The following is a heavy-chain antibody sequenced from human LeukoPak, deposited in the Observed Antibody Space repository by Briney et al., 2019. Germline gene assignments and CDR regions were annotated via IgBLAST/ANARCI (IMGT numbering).Heavy chain of an antibody. D-gene: IGHD6-6*01. J-gene: IGHJ5*02. V-gene: IGHV4-59*01. CDR3: AREYARPSSSGWFDP. CDR1: GTSISSYY. Sequence: PSETLSLTCTVSGTSISSYYWSWTRQPPGKGLEWIGYIYYSGSTRYNPSLKSRVTISVDTAKNQFSLKLRSVTAADTAVYYCAREYARPSSSGWFDPWGQGTLVTVSS. CDR2: IYYSGST.